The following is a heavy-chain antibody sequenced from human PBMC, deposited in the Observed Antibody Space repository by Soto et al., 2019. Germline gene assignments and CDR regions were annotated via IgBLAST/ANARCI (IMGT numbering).Heavy chain of an antibody. J-gene: IGHJ4*02. Sequence: GGSLRLSCAASGFTFSSSAMSWVRQAPGRGLEWVSAINYSGGSTSYADSVKGRVTISRDNSKNTLYLQLNSLRAEDTAVYYCARRSSGWYFDYWGQGTLVTVSS. V-gene: IGHV3-23*01. CDR2: INYSGGST. D-gene: IGHD6-19*01. CDR3: ARRSSGWYFDY. CDR1: GFTFSSSA.